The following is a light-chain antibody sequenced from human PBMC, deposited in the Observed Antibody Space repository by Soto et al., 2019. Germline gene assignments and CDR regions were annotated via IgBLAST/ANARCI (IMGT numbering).Light chain of an antibody. CDR1: QTVTNSY. CDR3: HHYGVSPT. J-gene: IGKJ1*01. Sequence: EIVLTQSPGTLSLSPGERATLSCRSSQTVTNSYLAWYQQQPGQAPRLLIYDVSSRATGILDRFSGSGSGTDFTLAISRLESEDFAVYYCHHYGVSPTFGQGTKVEIK. V-gene: IGKV3-20*01. CDR2: DVS.